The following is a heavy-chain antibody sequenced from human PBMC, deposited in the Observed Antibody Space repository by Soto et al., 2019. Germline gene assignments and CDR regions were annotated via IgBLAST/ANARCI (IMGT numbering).Heavy chain of an antibody. CDR1: SASISDYF. V-gene: IGHV4-59*01. D-gene: IGHD2-21*02. CDR3: ARGTYCGSDCYWTLDY. Sequence: SETLSLTCTVASASISDYFWTWIRQPPGKGLEWIGYFYYGETTNKKSSLNSRFTVSVDTSKSQFSLKVTSVTTADTAVYYCARGTYCGSDCYWTLDYWGQGKMVTVST. J-gene: IGHJ4*02. CDR2: FYYGETT.